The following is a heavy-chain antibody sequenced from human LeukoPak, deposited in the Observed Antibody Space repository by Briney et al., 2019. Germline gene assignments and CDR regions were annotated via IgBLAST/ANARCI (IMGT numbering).Heavy chain of an antibody. CDR3: ARHMCSGSYYHFDY. D-gene: IGHD1-26*01. J-gene: IGHJ4*02. V-gene: IGHV4-59*08. Sequence: SETLSLTCTVSGGSISSYYWSWIRQPPGKGLEWIGYIYYSGSTNYNPSLKSRVTISVDTSKNQFSLKLSAVTAADTAVYYCARHMCSGSYYHFDYWGQGTLVTVSS. CDR1: GGSISSYY. CDR2: IYYSGST.